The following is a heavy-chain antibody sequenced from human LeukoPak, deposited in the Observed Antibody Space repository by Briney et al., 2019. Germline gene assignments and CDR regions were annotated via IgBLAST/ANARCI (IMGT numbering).Heavy chain of an antibody. V-gene: IGHV3-48*02. CDR1: GFTFSSYS. CDR2: ISSSSSTI. Sequence: GGSLRLSCAASGFTFSSYSMNWVRQAPGKGLEWVSYISSSSSTIYHADSVKGRFTISRDNAKNSLYLQMNSLRDEDTAVYYCARGAVVVPAAEEAFDIWGQGTMVTVSS. CDR3: ARGAVVVPAAEEAFDI. D-gene: IGHD2-2*01. J-gene: IGHJ3*02.